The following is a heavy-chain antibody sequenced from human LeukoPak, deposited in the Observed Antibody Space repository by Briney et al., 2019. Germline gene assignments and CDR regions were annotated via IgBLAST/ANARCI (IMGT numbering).Heavy chain of an antibody. CDR3: ARTRYELVLRFTAGVLTY. D-gene: IGHD3-3*01. Sequence: GASVKVSCKASGYTFTDYYMHWVRQAPGQGLEWMGWINPNSGGTNYAQKFQGRVTMTRDTSISTAYMELSRLRSDDTAVYYCARTRYELVLRFTAGVLTYWGQGTLVTVSS. CDR1: GYTFTDYY. J-gene: IGHJ4*02. V-gene: IGHV1-2*02. CDR2: INPNSGGT.